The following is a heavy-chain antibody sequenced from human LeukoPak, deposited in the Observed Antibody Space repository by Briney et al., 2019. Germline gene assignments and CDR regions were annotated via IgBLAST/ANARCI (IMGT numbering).Heavy chain of an antibody. CDR1: GGTFSSYA. D-gene: IGHD3-22*01. Sequence: GASVKVSCKASGGTFSSYAISWVRQAPGQGLEWMGRIIPILGIANYAQKFQGRVTITADKSTSTAYMELSSLRSEDTAVYYCAKPSKAVITDYYYYGMDVWGQGTTVTVSS. V-gene: IGHV1-69*04. CDR3: AKPSKAVITDYYYYGMDV. J-gene: IGHJ6*02. CDR2: IIPILGIA.